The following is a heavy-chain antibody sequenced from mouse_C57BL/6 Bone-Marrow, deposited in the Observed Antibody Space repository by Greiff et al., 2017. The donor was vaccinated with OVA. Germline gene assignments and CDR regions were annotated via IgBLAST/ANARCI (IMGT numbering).Heavy chain of an antibody. CDR3: ARDLTGTVYWYFDV. CDR2: ISNGGGST. J-gene: IGHJ1*03. CDR1: GFTFSDYY. D-gene: IGHD4-1*01. V-gene: IGHV5-12*01. Sequence: EVMLVESGGGLVQPGGSLKLSCAASGFTFSDYYMYWVRQTPEKRLEWVAYISNGGGSTYYPDTVKGRFTISRDNAKNTLYLQMSRLKSEDTAMYYCARDLTGTVYWYFDVWGTGTTVTVSS.